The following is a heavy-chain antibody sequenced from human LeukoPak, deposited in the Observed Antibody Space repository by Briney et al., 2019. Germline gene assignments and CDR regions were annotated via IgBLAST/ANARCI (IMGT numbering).Heavy chain of an antibody. D-gene: IGHD4-17*01. J-gene: IGHJ6*03. CDR3: ARDPEHGDYYYYYYMDV. CDR1: GFTFSTYS. CDR2: ISSSRRYI. V-gene: IGHV3-21*06. Sequence: GGSLRLSCAASGFTFSTYSMNWVRQAPGKGLEWVSSISSSRRYIYYADSVKGRFTISRDNAMNSLYLQMSSLRAEDTAVYYCARDPEHGDYYYYYYMDVWGKGTTVTVSS.